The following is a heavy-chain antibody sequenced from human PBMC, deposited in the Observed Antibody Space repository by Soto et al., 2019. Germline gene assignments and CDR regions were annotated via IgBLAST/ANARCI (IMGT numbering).Heavy chain of an antibody. V-gene: IGHV4-4*07. CDR3: ARDPVHYDYVWGSYRHGDYFDY. D-gene: IGHD3-16*02. CDR1: GGSISSYY. CDR2: IYTSGST. Sequence: SETLSLTCTVSGGSISSYYWSWIRQPAGKGLEWIGRIYTSGSTNYNPSLKSRVTMSVDTSKNQFSLKLSSVTAADTAVYYCARDPVHYDYVWGSYRHGDYFDYWGQGTLVTVSS. J-gene: IGHJ4*02.